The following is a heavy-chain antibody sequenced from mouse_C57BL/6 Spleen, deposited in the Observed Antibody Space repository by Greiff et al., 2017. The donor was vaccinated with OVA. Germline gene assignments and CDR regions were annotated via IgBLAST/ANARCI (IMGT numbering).Heavy chain of an antibody. CDR1: GFTFSDYY. CDR3: ARCLRRKDFDY. J-gene: IGHJ2*01. CDR2: INYDGSST. Sequence: EVKLMESEGGLVQPGSSMKLSCTASGFTFSDYYMAWVRQVPEKGLEWVANINYDGSSTYYLDSLKSRFIISRDNAKNILYLQMSSLKSEDTATYYCARCLRRKDFDYWGQGTTLTVSS. V-gene: IGHV5-16*01.